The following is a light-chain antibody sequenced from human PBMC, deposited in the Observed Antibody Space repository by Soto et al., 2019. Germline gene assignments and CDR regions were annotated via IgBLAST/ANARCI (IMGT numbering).Light chain of an antibody. CDR1: QSVSSS. Sequence: EIVMTQCPATLSVSPGDRATLSCRASQSVSSSLAWYQQIPGQAPRLLIYDASTRATGIPARFGGSGSGTEFTLTISSLQSEDFAVYYCQQYNNWPPLTFGGGTKVDIK. CDR3: QQYNNWPPLT. J-gene: IGKJ4*01. V-gene: IGKV3-15*01. CDR2: DAS.